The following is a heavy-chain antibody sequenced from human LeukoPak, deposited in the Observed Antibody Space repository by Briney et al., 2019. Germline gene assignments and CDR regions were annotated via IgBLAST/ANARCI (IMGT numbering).Heavy chain of an antibody. Sequence: GRSLRLSCAASGFIFSSYAMHWVRQAPGKGLEWVAVISYDGSNKYYADSVKGRFTISRDNSKNTLYLQMNSLRAEDTAVYYCARGGYSGSDWTTWGQGTRVTVSS. J-gene: IGHJ5*02. CDR2: ISYDGSNK. D-gene: IGHD5-12*01. CDR1: GFIFSSYA. CDR3: ARGGYSGSDWTT. V-gene: IGHV3-30-3*01.